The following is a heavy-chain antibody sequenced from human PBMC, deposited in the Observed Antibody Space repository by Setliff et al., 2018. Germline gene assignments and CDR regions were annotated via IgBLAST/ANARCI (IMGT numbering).Heavy chain of an antibody. CDR2: ITDDGDTT. D-gene: IGHD3-10*01. CDR3: AKSSGSSSATNLEY. Sequence: GESLKISCTTSGFTFFSYTMNWVRQAPGKGLEWVSAITDDGDTTHYAGSVEGRFTIDRDNTNSKLYLQMNSLRVEDTALYYCAKSSGSSSATNLEYLGPGTLVT. CDR1: GFTFFSYT. V-gene: IGHV3-23*01. J-gene: IGHJ4*02.